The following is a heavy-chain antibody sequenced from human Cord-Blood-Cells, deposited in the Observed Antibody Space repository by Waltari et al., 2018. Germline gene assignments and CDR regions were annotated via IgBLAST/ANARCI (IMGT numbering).Heavy chain of an antibody. CDR2: IIPILGTA. CDR3: ASVTAVTTGYYYYGMDV. CDR1: GGPLSSYA. J-gene: IGHJ6*02. V-gene: IGHV1-69*01. Sequence: QVQLVQSGAEVKKPGSSVKVSCKASGGPLSSYAISWVRQAPGRGLEWIGGIIPILGTANYAQEFQGRVTSPAGESTSTADMELGSVSSEDTAVYYGASVTAVTTGYYYYGMDVWGRGTTVTVSS. D-gene: IGHD4-17*01.